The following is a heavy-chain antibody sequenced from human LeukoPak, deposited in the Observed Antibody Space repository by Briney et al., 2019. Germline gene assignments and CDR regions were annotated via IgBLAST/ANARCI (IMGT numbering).Heavy chain of an antibody. J-gene: IGHJ4*02. Sequence: SETLSLTCTVSGGSISSSSYYWGWIRQSPRTGLEWIGNIYYSGSTYYNPSLKSRVTISIDTSKNQFSLKLSSVTAADTAVYYCARDGRFPPEVLPRYFDYWGQGTLVTVSS. V-gene: IGHV4-39*07. CDR2: IYYSGST. CDR3: ARDGRFPPEVLPRYFDY. D-gene: IGHD1-26*01. CDR1: GGSISSSSYY.